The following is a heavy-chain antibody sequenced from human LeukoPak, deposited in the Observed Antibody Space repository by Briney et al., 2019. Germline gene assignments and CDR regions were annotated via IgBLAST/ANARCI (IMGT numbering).Heavy chain of an antibody. Sequence: ASVKVSCKASGYTFTGYYMHWVRQAPGQGLEWMGWMNPNSGNTGYAQKFQGRVTMTRNTSISTAYMELSSLRSEDTAVYYCARAPYYDFWSGYWGTDSGYYYYGMDVWGQGTTVTVSS. J-gene: IGHJ6*02. CDR2: MNPNSGNT. CDR3: ARAPYYDFWSGYWGTDSGYYYYGMDV. D-gene: IGHD3-3*01. CDR1: GYTFTGYY. V-gene: IGHV1-8*02.